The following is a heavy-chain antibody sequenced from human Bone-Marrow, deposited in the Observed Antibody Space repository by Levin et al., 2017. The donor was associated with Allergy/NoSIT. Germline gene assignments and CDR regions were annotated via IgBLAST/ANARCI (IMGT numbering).Heavy chain of an antibody. J-gene: IGHJ5*02. CDR1: GGTFSSYA. CDR2: IIPIFGTA. CDR3: AREAGINDYEDNGWFDP. D-gene: IGHD4-17*01. Sequence: SVKVSCKASGGTFSSYAISWVRQAPGQGLEWMGGIIPIFGTANYAQKFQGRVTITADKSTSTAYMELSSLRSEDTAVYYCAREAGINDYEDNGWFDPWGQGTLVTVSS. V-gene: IGHV1-69*06.